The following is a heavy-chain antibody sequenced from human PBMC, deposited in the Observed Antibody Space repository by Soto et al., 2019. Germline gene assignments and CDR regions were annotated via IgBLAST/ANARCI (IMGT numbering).Heavy chain of an antibody. CDR3: ARGGRLYCYFYL. J-gene: IGHJ2*01. CDR1: GGTFSSYT. V-gene: IGHV1-69*02. D-gene: IGHD1-26*01. CDR2: IIPILGIA. Sequence: SVKVSCKASGGTFSSYTISWVRQAPGQGLEWMGRIIPILGIANYAQKFQGRVTITADKSTSTAYMELSSLRSEDTAVYYCARGGRLYCYFYLWGRGTLVTFSS.